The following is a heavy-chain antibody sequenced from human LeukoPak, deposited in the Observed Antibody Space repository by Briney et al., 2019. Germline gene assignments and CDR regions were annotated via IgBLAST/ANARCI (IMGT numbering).Heavy chain of an antibody. CDR2: IRYDGSNK. CDR3: ARARSSYGYGDAFDI. Sequence: GGSLRLSCAASAFTFSSYGMHWVRQAPGKGLEWVAFIRYDGSNKYYADSVKGRFTVSRDNSKNTLFLQMNSLRAEDTAVYYCARARSSYGYGDAFDIWGQGTMVTVSS. CDR1: AFTFSSYG. D-gene: IGHD5-18*01. V-gene: IGHV3-30*02. J-gene: IGHJ3*02.